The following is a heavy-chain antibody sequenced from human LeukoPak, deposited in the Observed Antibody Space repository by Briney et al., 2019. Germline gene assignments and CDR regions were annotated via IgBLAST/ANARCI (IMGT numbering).Heavy chain of an antibody. V-gene: IGHV1-8*01. CDR1: GYSFTRFD. J-gene: IGHJ4*02. CDR2: MDPNSGNT. Sequence: ASVKVSCKASGYSFTRFDINWVRQATGQGLEWMGWMDPNSGNTGYAEKFQGRVTMTRDTSKNTAYLELSGLRSEDTAIYYCARVPLDYWGQGTLVTVSS. CDR3: ARVPLDY.